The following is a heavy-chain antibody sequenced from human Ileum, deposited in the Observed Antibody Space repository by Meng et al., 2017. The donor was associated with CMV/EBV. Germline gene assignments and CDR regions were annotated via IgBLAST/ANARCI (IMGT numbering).Heavy chain of an antibody. Sequence: LRLSCASSGFTFSTFWMTWLRQAPGKGLEWVARINSKTDGETTEYAAPVKGRFTISRDDSKNTLYLQMNSLKTEDTALYYCQGGYLGYWGQGTLVTVSS. J-gene: IGHJ4*02. CDR1: GFTFSTFW. V-gene: IGHV3-15*01. D-gene: IGHD3-16*01. CDR2: INSKTDGETT. CDR3: QGGYLGY.